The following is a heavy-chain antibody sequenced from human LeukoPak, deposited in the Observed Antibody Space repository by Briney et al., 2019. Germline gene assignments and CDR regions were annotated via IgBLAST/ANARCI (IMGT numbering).Heavy chain of an antibody. J-gene: IGHJ3*01. Sequence: GGSLRLSCVASKFSFSAYDMNWVRQAPGKGLEWVSHIDSSGTPIYYADSVKGRFTISRDNAKSSLYLQMNNLRDEDTAVYYCARAFDVWGQGTMVTVSS. CDR2: IDSSGTPI. CDR3: ARAFDV. CDR1: KFSFSAYD. V-gene: IGHV3-48*02.